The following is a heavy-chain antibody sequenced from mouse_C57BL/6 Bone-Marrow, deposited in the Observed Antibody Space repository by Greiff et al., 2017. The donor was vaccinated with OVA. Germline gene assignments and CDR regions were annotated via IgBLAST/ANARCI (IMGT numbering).Heavy chain of an antibody. CDR2: IDPENGDT. Sequence: VQLQQSGAELVRPGASVKLSCTASGFNIKDDYMHWVKQRPEQGLEWIGWIDPENGDTEYASKFQGKAPITADTSSNTAYLQLSSLTSEDTAVYYCTTFPSFWYFDVWGTGTTVTVSS. V-gene: IGHV14-4*01. CDR1: GFNIKDDY. CDR3: TTFPSFWYFDV. J-gene: IGHJ1*03. D-gene: IGHD6-1*01.